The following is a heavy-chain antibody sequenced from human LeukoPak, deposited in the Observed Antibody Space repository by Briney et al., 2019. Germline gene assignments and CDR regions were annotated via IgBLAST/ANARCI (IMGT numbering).Heavy chain of an antibody. J-gene: IGHJ4*02. CDR3: ARGYGSGSYWAH. D-gene: IGHD3-10*01. Sequence: PSETLSLTCTVYGGSFSGSYWGWIRQPPGKGLEWIGEINRGGTTNYNPSLKSRVTISLDTSKNQFSLRLNSVTAADTAVYYCARGYGSGSYWAHWGQGTLVTVSS. CDR1: GGSFSGSY. V-gene: IGHV4-34*01. CDR2: INRGGTT.